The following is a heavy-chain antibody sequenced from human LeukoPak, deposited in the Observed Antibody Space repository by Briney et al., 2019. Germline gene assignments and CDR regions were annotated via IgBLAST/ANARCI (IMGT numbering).Heavy chain of an antibody. Sequence: GGSLRLSCAASGFTFSSYWMSWVRQAPGKGLEWVANIKQDGSEKYYVDSVKGRFTISRDNAKNSLYLQMNSLRAEDTAVYYCARETSSLYYYGTDVWGQGTTVTVSS. CDR1: GFTFSSYW. J-gene: IGHJ6*02. CDR2: IKQDGSEK. CDR3: ARETSSLYYYGTDV. V-gene: IGHV3-7*03. D-gene: IGHD1/OR15-1a*01.